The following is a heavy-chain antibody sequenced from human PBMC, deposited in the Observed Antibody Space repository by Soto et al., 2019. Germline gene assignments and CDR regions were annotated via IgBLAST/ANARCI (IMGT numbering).Heavy chain of an antibody. J-gene: IGHJ4*02. D-gene: IGHD2-21*01. Sequence: ASVKVSCKASGYTFTSYYIHWVRQAPGQGLEWMGIMNPSGDSTSYAQKFQGRVTMTRDTSTSTVYMELSSLRSEDSAVYFCARGVRYYSSEKPANFDYWGQGALVTVSS. CDR1: GYTFTSYY. CDR3: ARGVRYYSSEKPANFDY. V-gene: IGHV1-46*01. CDR2: MNPSGDST.